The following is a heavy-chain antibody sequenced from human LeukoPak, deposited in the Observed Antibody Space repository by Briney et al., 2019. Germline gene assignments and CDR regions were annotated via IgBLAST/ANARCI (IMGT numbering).Heavy chain of an antibody. Sequence: ASVKVSCKASGYTFTSYYMHWVRQAPGQGFEWMGIINPSGGTRSYAQKFQLRVNMTRDTSTSTVYMELGSLRPEDTAVYYCARASDNFWSGYPDYWGQGTLVTVSS. J-gene: IGHJ4*02. CDR3: ARASDNFWSGYPDY. CDR2: INPSGGTR. CDR1: GYTFTSYY. V-gene: IGHV1-46*03. D-gene: IGHD3-3*01.